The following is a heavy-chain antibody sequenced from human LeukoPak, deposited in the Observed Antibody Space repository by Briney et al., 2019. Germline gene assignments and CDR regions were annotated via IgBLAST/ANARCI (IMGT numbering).Heavy chain of an antibody. D-gene: IGHD3-22*01. CDR1: GGSFSAYG. CDR3: ARRYYHGSSDYYYHYYFDY. V-gene: IGHV1-69*01. J-gene: IGHJ4*02. CDR2: IIPSFAPP. Sequence: GASVKVSCKPSGGSFSAYGISWVRQAPGQGLEWMGGIIPSFAPPSYAQKFQCRLTITADESTNTVYMQLTSLRSEDTAVFYCARRYYHGSSDYYYHYYFDYWGQGTLVTVSS.